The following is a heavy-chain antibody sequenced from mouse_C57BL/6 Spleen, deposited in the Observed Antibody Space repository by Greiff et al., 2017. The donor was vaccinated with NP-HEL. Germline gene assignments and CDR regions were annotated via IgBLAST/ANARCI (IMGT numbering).Heavy chain of an antibody. J-gene: IGHJ3*01. V-gene: IGHV3-6*01. Sequence: EVQLQQSGPGLVKPSQSLSLTCSVTGYSITSGYYWNWIRQFPGNKLEWMGYIRYDGSNNYNPSLKNRISITRDTSKNQFFLKLNAVTTEDTATYYCARATTEEFAYWGQGTLVTVSA. CDR3: ARATTEEFAY. CDR2: IRYDGSN. CDR1: GYSITSGYY. D-gene: IGHD1-1*01.